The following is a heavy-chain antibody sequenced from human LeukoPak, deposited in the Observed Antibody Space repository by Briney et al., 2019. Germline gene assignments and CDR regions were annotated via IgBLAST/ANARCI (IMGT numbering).Heavy chain of an antibody. V-gene: IGHV3-11*01. CDR3: ARERIVGATEGFDY. CDR1: GFTFSDYY. D-gene: IGHD1-26*01. CDR2: ISSSGSTI. Sequence: AGSLRPSCAASGFTFSDYYMSWIRQAPGKGLEWVSYISSSGSTIYYADSAKGRFTISRDNANNSLYLQMNSLRAEDTAGYYCARERIVGATEGFDYWGQGTLVSVCS. J-gene: IGHJ4*02.